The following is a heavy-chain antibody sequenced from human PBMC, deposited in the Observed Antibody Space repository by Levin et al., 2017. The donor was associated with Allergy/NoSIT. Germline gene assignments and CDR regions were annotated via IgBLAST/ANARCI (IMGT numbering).Heavy chain of an antibody. V-gene: IGHV3-33*01. D-gene: IGHD3-9*01. Sequence: GESLKISCAASGFTFSSYGMHWVRQAPGKGLEWVAVIWYDGSNKYYADSVKGRFTISRDNSKSTLYLQMNSLRAEDTAVYYCARDFQSILTGLDNWFDPWGQGTLVTVSS. CDR1: GFTFSSYG. CDR2: IWYDGSNK. J-gene: IGHJ5*02. CDR3: ARDFQSILTGLDNWFDP.